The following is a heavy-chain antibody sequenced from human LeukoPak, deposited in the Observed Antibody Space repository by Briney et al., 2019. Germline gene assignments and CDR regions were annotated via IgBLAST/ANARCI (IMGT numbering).Heavy chain of an antibody. D-gene: IGHD3-22*01. CDR1: GFTFSSYG. CDR3: AKVLRYYYDSSGYSAAY. Sequence: GGSLRLSCAASGFTFSSYGMHWVRQAPGKGLEWVAFIRYDGSNKYYADSVKGRFTISRDNSKNTLYLQMNSLRAEDTAVYYCAKVLRYYYDSSGYSAAYWGQGTLVTVSS. CDR2: IRYDGSNK. V-gene: IGHV3-30*02. J-gene: IGHJ4*02.